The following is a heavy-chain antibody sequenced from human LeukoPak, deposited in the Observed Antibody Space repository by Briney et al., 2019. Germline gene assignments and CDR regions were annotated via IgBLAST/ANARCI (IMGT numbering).Heavy chain of an antibody. CDR1: GGTFSSYA. J-gene: IGHJ5*02. CDR2: IIPILGIA. Sequence: GASVKVSCKASGGTFSSYAISWVRQAPGQGLEWMGRIIPILGIANYAQKFQGRVTITADKSTSTAYMELSSLRSEDTAVYYCARVGYSSGWSNFDPWGQGTLVTVSS. V-gene: IGHV1-69*04. CDR3: ARVGYSSGWSNFDP. D-gene: IGHD6-19*01.